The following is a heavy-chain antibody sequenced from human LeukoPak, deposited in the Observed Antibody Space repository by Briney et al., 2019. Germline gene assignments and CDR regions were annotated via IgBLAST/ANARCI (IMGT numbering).Heavy chain of an antibody. CDR2: IYYSGST. J-gene: IGHJ4*02. CDR1: GGSISNYY. CDR3: ARGDNFYDSSGYFDN. V-gene: IGHV4-59*01. Sequence: LETLSLTCTVSGGSISNYYWSWIRQPPGKGLEWIGYIYYSGSTNYNPSLKSRVTVSVDTSKNNFSLKMSSVTAADTAVYYCARGDNFYDSSGYFDNWGQGTLVTVSS. D-gene: IGHD3-22*01.